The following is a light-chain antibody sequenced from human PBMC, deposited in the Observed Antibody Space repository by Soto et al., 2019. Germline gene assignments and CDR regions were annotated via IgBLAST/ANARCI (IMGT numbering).Light chain of an antibody. V-gene: IGLV2-14*01. J-gene: IGLJ1*01. CDR2: EVS. CDR3: SSYTSSSTNV. Sequence: QSVMTQPPSVSAAPGQKVTISCSGSSSNIGGNSVSWYQQLPGTAPKLMIYEVSNRPSGVSNRFSGSKSGNTASLTISGLQAEDEADYYCSSYTSSSTNVFGTGTKLTVL. CDR1: SSNIGGNS.